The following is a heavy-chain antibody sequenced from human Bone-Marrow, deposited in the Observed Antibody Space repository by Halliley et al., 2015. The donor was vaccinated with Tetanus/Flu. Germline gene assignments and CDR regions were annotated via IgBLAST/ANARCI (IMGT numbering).Heavy chain of an antibody. CDR2: PTNKASSYTT. CDR3: VRRISGAFDI. J-gene: IGHJ3*02. D-gene: IGHD3-3*01. V-gene: IGHV3-72*01. Sequence: EWVGRPTNKASSYTTEYAASVKGRFTISRDDSKSSLYLQMNSLKAEDTAVYYCVRRISGAFDIWGQGTMVPVSS.